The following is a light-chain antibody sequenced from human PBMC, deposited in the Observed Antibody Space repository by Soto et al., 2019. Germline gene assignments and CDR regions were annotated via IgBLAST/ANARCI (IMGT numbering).Light chain of an antibody. CDR3: QQYGSTPRT. V-gene: IGKV3-20*01. CDR1: QSVSSSN. CDR2: GAS. J-gene: IGKJ1*01. Sequence: EIVLTQSPGNLSLSPGERATLSCRASQSVSSSNLAWYQQKPGQAPRLLIYGASSRATGIPDRFSGSGSGTDFTLTISRLESEDFAVYYCQQYGSTPRTFGQGTKVEIK.